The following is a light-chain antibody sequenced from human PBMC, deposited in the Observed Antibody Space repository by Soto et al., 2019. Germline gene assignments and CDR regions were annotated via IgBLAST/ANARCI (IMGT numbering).Light chain of an antibody. V-gene: IGLV2-14*01. Sequence: QSVLTQPASVSGSLGQSITISCTGTSSDVRGYNSVSWYLQHPGKAPKLMIYDVSNRPSGVSNRFSGSKSGNTASLTISGLQAEDEADYYCSSYTISSVVFGGGTKLTVL. CDR2: DVS. J-gene: IGLJ2*01. CDR1: SSDVRGYNS. CDR3: SSYTISSVV.